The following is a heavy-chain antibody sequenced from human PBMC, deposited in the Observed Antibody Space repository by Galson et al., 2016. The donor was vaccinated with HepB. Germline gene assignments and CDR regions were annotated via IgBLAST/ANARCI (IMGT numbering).Heavy chain of an antibody. CDR3: ARGAPPYYDFWSGYYRLYFDY. CDR1: GESFSGYY. V-gene: IGHV4-34*01. J-gene: IGHJ4*02. Sequence: EPLSLTCVVYGESFSGYYWSWIRQPPGKGLEWIGEINHSGSTNYNPSLKSRVTISVDTSKNQFSLKLSSVTAADTAVYYCARGAPPYYDFWSGYYRLYFDYWGQGTLVTVSS. D-gene: IGHD3-3*01. CDR2: INHSGST.